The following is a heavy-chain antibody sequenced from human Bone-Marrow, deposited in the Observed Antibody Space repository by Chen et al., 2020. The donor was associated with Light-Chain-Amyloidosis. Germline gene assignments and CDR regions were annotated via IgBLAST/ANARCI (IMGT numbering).Heavy chain of an antibody. CDR2: IRYDGSNK. J-gene: IGHJ6*03. V-gene: IGHV3-30*02. D-gene: IGHD6-19*01. Sequence: VQLVESGGGLVQPGGSLRLSCAASRFTFSSYEMNWVRQAPGKGLEWVAFIRYDGSNKYYADSVKGRFTISRDNSKNTLYLQMNSLRAEDTAVYYCAKDVDRRLGYYYYMDVWGKGTTVTVSS. CDR3: AKDVDRRLGYYYYMDV. CDR1: RFTFSSYE.